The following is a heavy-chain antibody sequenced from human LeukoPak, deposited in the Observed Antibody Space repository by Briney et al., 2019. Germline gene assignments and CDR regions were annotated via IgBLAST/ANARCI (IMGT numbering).Heavy chain of an antibody. Sequence: SETLSLTCTVSGGSINSSSYYWGWIRQPPGKGLEWIGSIYYSGSTYYNPSLKSRVTISVDTSKNQFSLKLSSVTAADTAVYYCTRLHYDILTGYYDGNWFDPWGQGTLVTVSS. V-gene: IGHV4-39*01. J-gene: IGHJ5*02. CDR1: GGSINSSSYY. CDR2: IYYSGST. CDR3: TRLHYDILTGYYDGNWFDP. D-gene: IGHD3-9*01.